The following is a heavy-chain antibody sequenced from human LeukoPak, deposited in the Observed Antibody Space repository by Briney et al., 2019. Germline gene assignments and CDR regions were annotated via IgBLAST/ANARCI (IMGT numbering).Heavy chain of an antibody. V-gene: IGHV1-2*02. CDR1: GYTFTGYY. CDR3: ARGSTYSSGLFDY. Sequence: ASVKVSYKASGYTFTGYYMHWVRQAPGQGLEWIGWINPNSGGTNYAQKFQGRVTMTRDTSISTAYMELSRLRSDDTAVYYCARGSTYSSGLFDYWGQGTLVTVSS. CDR2: INPNSGGT. J-gene: IGHJ4*02. D-gene: IGHD6-19*01.